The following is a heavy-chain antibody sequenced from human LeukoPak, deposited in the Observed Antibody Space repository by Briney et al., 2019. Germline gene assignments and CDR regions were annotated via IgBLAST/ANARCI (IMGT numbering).Heavy chain of an antibody. CDR3: ARAPTYYFDY. J-gene: IGHJ4*02. Sequence: GGSLRLSCAASGFTFSSYAMSWVRQAPGKGLEWVAVISYDGSNKYYADSVKGRFTISRDNSKNTLYLQVNSLRAEDTAVYYCARAPTYYFDYWGQGTLVTVSS. CDR2: ISYDGSNK. V-gene: IGHV3-30-3*01. CDR1: GFTFSSYA.